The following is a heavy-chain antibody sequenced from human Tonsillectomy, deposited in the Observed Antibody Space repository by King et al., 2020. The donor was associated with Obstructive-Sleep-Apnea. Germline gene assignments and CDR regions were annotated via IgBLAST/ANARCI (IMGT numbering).Heavy chain of an antibody. Sequence: VQLVESGGGLVQPGRSLRLSCAASDFNFNDYAMHWVRQAPGKGLEWVSAITWNSGSIGYADSVKGRFTISRDNAKNSLYLQMNSLRAEDTALYYCAKGLDGNPRDITDEYWGQGALGTVSA. V-gene: IGHV3-9*01. CDR3: AKGLDGNPRDITDEY. J-gene: IGHJ4*02. CDR2: ITWNSGSI. CDR1: DFNFNDYA. D-gene: IGHD3-10*01.